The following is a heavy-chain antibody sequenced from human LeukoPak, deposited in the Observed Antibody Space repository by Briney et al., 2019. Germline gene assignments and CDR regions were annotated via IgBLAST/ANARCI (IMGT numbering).Heavy chain of an antibody. CDR2: INPNSGGT. Sequence: ASVKVSCKASGYTFTSYYMHWVRQAPGQGLEWMGWINPNSGGTNYAQKFQGRVTMTRDTSISTAYMELSRLRSDDTAVYYCARGVYYDSSGYYGYWGQGTLVTVSS. D-gene: IGHD3-22*01. CDR3: ARGVYYDSSGYYGY. V-gene: IGHV1-2*02. CDR1: GYTFTSYY. J-gene: IGHJ4*02.